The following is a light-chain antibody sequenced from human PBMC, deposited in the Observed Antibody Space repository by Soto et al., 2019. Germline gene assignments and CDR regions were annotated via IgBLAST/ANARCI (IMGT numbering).Light chain of an antibody. CDR3: QQRHNSWT. Sequence: EIVLTQSPGTLSLSPGERATLSCRASQSVSSSYLAWYQQKPGQAPRLLIYDASNRATGIPARFSGSGSGTDFTLTISSLEPEDFALYYCQQRHNSWTFGQG. CDR1: QSVSSSY. V-gene: IGKV3-11*01. J-gene: IGKJ1*01. CDR2: DAS.